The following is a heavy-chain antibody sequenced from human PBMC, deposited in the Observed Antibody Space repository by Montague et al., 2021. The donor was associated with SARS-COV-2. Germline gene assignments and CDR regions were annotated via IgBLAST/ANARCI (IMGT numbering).Heavy chain of an antibody. Sequence: SETLSLTCAVYGGSLSGYYWSWIRQPPGKGLEWIGEINHSGSTNXXPSLKSRVTISLDTSKNQFSLKLSSVTAADTAVYYCARGRRRYNWRDETSYYYGMDVWGQGTTVNVSS. CDR3: ARGRRRYNWRDETSYYYGMDV. V-gene: IGHV4-34*01. CDR1: GGSLSGYY. CDR2: INHSGST. D-gene: IGHD1-20*01. J-gene: IGHJ6*02.